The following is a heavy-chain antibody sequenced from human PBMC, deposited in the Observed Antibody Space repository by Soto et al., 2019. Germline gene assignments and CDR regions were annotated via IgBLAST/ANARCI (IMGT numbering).Heavy chain of an antibody. D-gene: IGHD3-9*01. CDR2: IKSKTDGGTA. CDR1: GFNLSHPW. V-gene: IGHV3-15*01. J-gene: IGHJ4*02. Sequence: GGSLRLSCVASGFNLSHPWMTWVRQAAGKGLEWVGHIKSKTDGGTADYAAPVKGRFTISRDDSKNTVYLQMNSLRTEDTAVYYCTTGRYYDILTGHHNVAYWGQGTLVTVSS. CDR3: TTGRYYDILTGHHNVAY.